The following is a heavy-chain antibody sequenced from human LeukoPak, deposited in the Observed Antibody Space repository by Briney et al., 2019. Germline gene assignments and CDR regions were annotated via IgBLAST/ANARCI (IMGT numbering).Heavy chain of an antibody. J-gene: IGHJ6*03. CDR2: ISSSSSTI. CDR3: AKEATKSGDYYMDV. CDR1: GFTFSSYS. V-gene: IGHV3-48*04. D-gene: IGHD3-10*01. Sequence: GGSLRLSCAASGFTFSSYSMNWVRQAPGKGLEWVSYISSSSSTIYYADSVKGRFTISRDNAKNSLYLQMNSLRAEDTAVYYCAKEATKSGDYYMDVWGKGTTVTVSS.